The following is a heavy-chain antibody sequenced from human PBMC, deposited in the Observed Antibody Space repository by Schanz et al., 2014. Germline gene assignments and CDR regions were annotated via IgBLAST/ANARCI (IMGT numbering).Heavy chain of an antibody. CDR3: AKGRFGELSAFDI. D-gene: IGHD3-10*01. CDR1: GFTFSSYS. V-gene: IGHV3-21*05. Sequence: VQLVESGGGLVKPGGSLRLSCAASGFTFSSYSMNWVRQAPGKGLEWVSYVSRSTPDIYYADSVKGRFTMSRDNAKNSVFLQMNSLRAEDTAVYYCAKGRFGELSAFDIWGQGTMVTVSS. CDR2: VSRSTPDI. J-gene: IGHJ3*02.